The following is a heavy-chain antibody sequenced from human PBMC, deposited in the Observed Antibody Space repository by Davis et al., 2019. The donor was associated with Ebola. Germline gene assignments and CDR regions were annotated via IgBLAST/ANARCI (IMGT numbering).Heavy chain of an antibody. J-gene: IGHJ4*02. CDR3: ARLEWMVAATGFFDY. D-gene: IGHD2-15*01. V-gene: IGHV4-39*01. CDR1: GFTFSNYW. CDR2: IYYSGST. Sequence: GSLRLSCAASGFTFSNYWMSWVRQPPGKGLEWIGSIYYSGSTYYNPSLKSRVTISVDTSKNQFSLKLSSVTAADTAVYYCARLEWMVAATGFFDYWGQGTLVTVSS.